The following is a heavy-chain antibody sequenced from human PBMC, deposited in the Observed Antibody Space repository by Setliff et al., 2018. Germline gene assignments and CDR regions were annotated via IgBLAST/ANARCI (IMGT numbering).Heavy chain of an antibody. CDR3: ARGRAGHSGH. Sequence: PSETLSLTCTVSGGSISTYYWSWIRQPPGKGLEFIGYVYYSGITYYSPSLKSRVIVSVDTSKNQFSLKLSSVTAADTAVYYCARGRAGHSGHWGQGTLVTVSS. V-gene: IGHV4-59*04. CDR1: GGSISTYY. D-gene: IGHD6-19*01. J-gene: IGHJ4*02. CDR2: VYYSGIT.